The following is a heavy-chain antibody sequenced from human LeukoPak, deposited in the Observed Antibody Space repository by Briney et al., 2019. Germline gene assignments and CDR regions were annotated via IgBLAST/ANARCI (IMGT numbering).Heavy chain of an antibody. D-gene: IGHD3-3*01. CDR3: ARPDYDFWSGYRY. CDR2: ISSNGGSS. Sequence: GGSLRLSCAASGFTFSSYAMHWVRQAPGKGLEYVSAISSNGGSSYYANSVKGRFTISRDNSKNTLYLQMGSLRAEDMAVYYCARPDYDFWSGYRYWGQGTLVTVSS. CDR1: GFTFSSYA. V-gene: IGHV3-64*01. J-gene: IGHJ4*02.